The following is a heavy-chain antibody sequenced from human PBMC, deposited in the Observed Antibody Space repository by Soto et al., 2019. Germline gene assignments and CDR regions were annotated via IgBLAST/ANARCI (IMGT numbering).Heavy chain of an antibody. V-gene: IGHV3-43*01. J-gene: IGHJ4*02. CDR1: GFTFDDYT. D-gene: IGHD5-18*01. Sequence: EVQLVESGGVVVQPGGSLRLSCAASGFTFDDYTMHWVRQAPGKGLEWVSLISWDGGSTYYADSVKGRFTISRDNSKNSLYLQMNSLRTEDTALYYCAKDGSDTARLPFYYFDYWGQGTLVTVSS. CDR3: AKDGSDTARLPFYYFDY. CDR2: ISWDGGST.